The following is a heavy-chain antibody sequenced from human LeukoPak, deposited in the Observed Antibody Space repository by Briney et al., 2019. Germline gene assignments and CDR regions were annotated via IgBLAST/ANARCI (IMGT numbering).Heavy chain of an antibody. D-gene: IGHD1-7*01. J-gene: IGHJ6*03. CDR1: GFSISSYE. Sequence: GGSLRLSCAASGFSISSYEMSWVRQAPGKGLEWVSYISSSGSTIYCADSVKGRFTISRDNAKNSLYLRMNSLRAEDTAVYYCARVELAPYYYYMDVWGKRTTVTVSS. CDR2: ISSSGSTI. CDR3: ARVELAPYYYYMDV. V-gene: IGHV3-48*03.